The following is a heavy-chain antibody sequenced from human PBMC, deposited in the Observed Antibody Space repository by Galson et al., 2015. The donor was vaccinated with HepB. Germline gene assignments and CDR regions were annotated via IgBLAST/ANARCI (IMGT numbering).Heavy chain of an antibody. CDR2: IYWDDDK. V-gene: IGHV2-5*02. CDR1: GFSLSTSGVG. Sequence: PALVKPTQTLTLTCTFSGFSLSTSGVGVGWIRQPPGKALEWLALIYWDDDKRYSPSLKSRLTITKDTSKNQVVLTMTNMDPVDTATYYSAHRRSSSSWYDGALDYWGQGTLVTVSS. D-gene: IGHD6-13*01. J-gene: IGHJ4*02. CDR3: AHRRSSSSWYDGALDY.